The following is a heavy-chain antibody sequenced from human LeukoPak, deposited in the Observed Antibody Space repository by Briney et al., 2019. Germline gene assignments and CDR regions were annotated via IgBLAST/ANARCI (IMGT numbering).Heavy chain of an antibody. CDR1: GFTFSTYA. CDR2: ISYDGSNK. V-gene: IGHV3-30*04. D-gene: IGHD1-1*01. Sequence: GGSLRLSCAASGFTFSTYAIYWVRQAPGKGLEGVAVISYDGSNKYYADSVKGRFTISRDNSKNTLYLQMNSLRPEDTAVYYCASPFAGDYWGQGTLVTVSS. J-gene: IGHJ4*02. CDR3: ASPFAGDY.